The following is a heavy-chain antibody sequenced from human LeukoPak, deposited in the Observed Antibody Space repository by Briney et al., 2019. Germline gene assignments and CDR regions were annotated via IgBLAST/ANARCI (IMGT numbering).Heavy chain of an antibody. Sequence: GGSLRLSCAASGFSLSTYALSWVRQAPGGGLEWVAAISCSGDKTYHADSVKGRFTISKDNSENRLSLQMDSLRAEDTAVYFCAKDTTAWWYHRAVMNVWGKGTTVTDSS. V-gene: IGHV3-23*01. CDR3: AKDTTAWWYHRAVMNV. CDR2: ISCSGDKT. CDR1: GFSLSTYA. D-gene: IGHD2-15*01. J-gene: IGHJ6*03.